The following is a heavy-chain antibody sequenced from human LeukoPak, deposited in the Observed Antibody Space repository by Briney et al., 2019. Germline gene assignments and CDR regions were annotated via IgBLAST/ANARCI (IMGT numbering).Heavy chain of an antibody. V-gene: IGHV4-59*08. CDR2: IYYTGGS. CDR1: GGSIRSYY. J-gene: IGHJ4*02. CDR3: ARQSHPSGTDFDY. D-gene: IGHD6-19*01. Sequence: PSETLSLTCTVSGGSIRSYYWSWIRQPPGKGLEWIGYIYYTGGSDYTPSLKSRVTMSVDTSKNQFSLKLSSVTAADTAVYYCARQSHPSGTDFDYWGQGTLVTVSS.